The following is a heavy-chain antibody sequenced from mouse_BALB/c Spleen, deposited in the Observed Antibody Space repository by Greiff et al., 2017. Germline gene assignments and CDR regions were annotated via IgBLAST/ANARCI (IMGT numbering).Heavy chain of an antibody. CDR3: ARNFYYGSSYPGYFDV. Sequence: QVQLKESGPGLVAPSQSLSITCTVSGFSLSRYSVHWVRQPPGKGLEWLGMIWGGGSTDYNSALKSRLSISKDNSKSQVFLKMNSLQTDDTAMYYCARNFYYGSSYPGYFDVWGAGTTVTVSS. CDR1: GFSLSRYS. CDR2: IWGGGST. V-gene: IGHV2-6-4*01. D-gene: IGHD1-1*01. J-gene: IGHJ1*01.